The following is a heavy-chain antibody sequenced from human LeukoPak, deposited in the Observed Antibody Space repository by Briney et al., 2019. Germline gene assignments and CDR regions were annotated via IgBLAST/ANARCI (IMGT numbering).Heavy chain of an antibody. CDR3: TRRAYCYTSTCSADDY. Sequence: GGSLRLSCAASGFTFSDSAMHWVRQASGKGLEWVGRIRSKANSYATTYAASVKGRFTISGDDSKNTAYLQMNSLKTEDTAVYYCTRRAYCYTSTCSADDYWGQGTLVTVSS. CDR2: IRSKANSYAT. D-gene: IGHD2-2*01. J-gene: IGHJ4*02. CDR1: GFTFSDSA. V-gene: IGHV3-73*01.